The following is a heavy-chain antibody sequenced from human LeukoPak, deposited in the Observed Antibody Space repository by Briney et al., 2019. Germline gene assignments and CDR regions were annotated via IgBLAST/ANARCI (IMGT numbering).Heavy chain of an antibody. J-gene: IGHJ5*02. CDR2: IYYSGST. V-gene: IGHV4-59*01. D-gene: IGHD6-13*01. CDR3: ASRIAAAGTGWFDP. Sequence: PSETLSLTCTVSGGSISSYYWSWIRQPPGKGLEWIGYIYYSGSTNYNPSLKSRVTISVDTSKNQFSLKLSSVTAADTAVYYCASRIAAAGTGWFDPWGQGTLVTVSS. CDR1: GGSISSYY.